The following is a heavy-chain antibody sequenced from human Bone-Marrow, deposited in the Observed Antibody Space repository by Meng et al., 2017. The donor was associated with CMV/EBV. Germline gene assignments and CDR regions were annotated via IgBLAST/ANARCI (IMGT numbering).Heavy chain of an antibody. V-gene: IGHV3-30-3*01. D-gene: IGHD1-26*01. CDR2: ISYDGGNK. CDR3: ARITPTNRVGVYFDS. J-gene: IGHJ4*02. CDR1: GFTFSTYA. Sequence: GESLKISCAASGFTFSTYAMHWVRQAPGKGLEWVAVISYDGGNKYCTDSVKGRFTISRDNSKNTLYLQMNSLRPEDTDVYYCARITPTNRVGVYFDSWGQGTLVTGYS.